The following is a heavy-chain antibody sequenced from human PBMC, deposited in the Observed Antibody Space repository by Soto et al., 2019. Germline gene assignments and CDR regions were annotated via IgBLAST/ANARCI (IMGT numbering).Heavy chain of an antibody. V-gene: IGHV3-74*03. CDR3: VRDMQLLRLDS. CDR2: INTDGSVA. CDR1: GLTFRSYW. D-gene: IGHD2-2*01. Sequence: EVQLVESGGGLVQPGESLRLSCAASGLTFRSYWMHWVRQAPGKGLVWVSRINTDGSVAMYVDYVKGRFTISRDNAKNSLIILMNSIFAEYTAVFYCVRDMQLLRLDSWGQGTLVTVAS. J-gene: IGHJ4*02.